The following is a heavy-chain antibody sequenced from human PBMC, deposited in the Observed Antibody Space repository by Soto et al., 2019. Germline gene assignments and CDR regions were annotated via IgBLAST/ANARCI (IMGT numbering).Heavy chain of an antibody. D-gene: IGHD3-3*01. Sequence: GGSLRLSCAASGFTVSSNYMSWVRQAPGKGLEWVSVIYSGGSTYYADSVKGRFTISRDNSKNTLYLQMNSLRAEDTAVYYCARVNFWSGYSDDYWGQGTLVTVSS. CDR1: GFTVSSNY. CDR3: ARVNFWSGYSDDY. CDR2: IYSGGST. J-gene: IGHJ4*02. V-gene: IGHV3-53*01.